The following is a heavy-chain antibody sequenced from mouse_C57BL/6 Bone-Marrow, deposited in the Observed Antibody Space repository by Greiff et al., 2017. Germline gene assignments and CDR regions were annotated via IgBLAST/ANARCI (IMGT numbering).Heavy chain of an antibody. Sequence: VQLKESGAELARPGASVKLSCKASGYTFTSYGISWVKQRTGQGLEWIGEIYPRSGNTYYNEKFKGKATLTADKSSSTAYMELRSLTSEDSAVYFCARGIYYGSSYYFDYWGQGTTLTVSS. D-gene: IGHD1-1*01. CDR3: ARGIYYGSSYYFDY. J-gene: IGHJ2*01. CDR1: GYTFTSYG. V-gene: IGHV1-81*01. CDR2: IYPRSGNT.